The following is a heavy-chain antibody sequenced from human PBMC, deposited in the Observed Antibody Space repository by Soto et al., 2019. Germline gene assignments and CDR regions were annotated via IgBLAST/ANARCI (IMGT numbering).Heavy chain of an antibody. CDR1: RFSFSTYA. CDR3: AKGKSPTVFGVDTLFDN. D-gene: IGHD3-3*01. CDR2: ISGNGGNT. V-gene: IGHV3-23*01. J-gene: IGHJ4*02. Sequence: EVQLLESGGGLVQPGGSLTPSCVASRFSFSTYAMSWVRKAPGKGLEWVSLISGNGGNTNYADSVKGRFTISRDNSRNTLYLHMNSLRAEDTAVYYCAKGKSPTVFGVDTLFDNWGQGARVTVSS.